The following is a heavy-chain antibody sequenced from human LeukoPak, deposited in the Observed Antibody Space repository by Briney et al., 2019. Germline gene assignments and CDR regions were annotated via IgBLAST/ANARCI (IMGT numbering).Heavy chain of an antibody. V-gene: IGHV4-59*08. CDR2: IYYSGST. Sequence: SETLSLTCTVSGGSISSYYWSWIRQPPGKGLEWIGYIYYSGSTNYNPSLKSRVTISVDTSKNQFSLKLSSVTAADTAVYYCARHGAPRGYDYWGQGTLVTVSS. J-gene: IGHJ4*02. D-gene: IGHD1-26*01. CDR3: ARHGAPRGYDY. CDR1: GGSISSYY.